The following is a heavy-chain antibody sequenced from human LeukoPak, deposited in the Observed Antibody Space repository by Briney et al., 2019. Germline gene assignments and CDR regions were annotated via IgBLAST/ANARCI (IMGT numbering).Heavy chain of an antibody. CDR3: ARSSYGGYYDSSGYYGY. V-gene: IGHV4-59*01. CDR2: INYSGST. J-gene: IGHJ4*02. D-gene: IGHD3-22*01. Sequence: SETLSLTCTVSGGSISSYYWSWIRQPPGKGLEWIGYINYSGSTNYNPSLKSRVTMSVDTSQNQFSLKLSSVIAADTAMYYCARSSYGGYYDSSGYYGYWGQGTLVTVSS. CDR1: GGSISSYY.